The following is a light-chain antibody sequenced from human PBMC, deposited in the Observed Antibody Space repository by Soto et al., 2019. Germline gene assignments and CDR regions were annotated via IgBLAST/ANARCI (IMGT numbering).Light chain of an antibody. J-gene: IGLJ2*01. CDR2: GNS. V-gene: IGLV1-40*01. Sequence: QSVLTQPPSVSGAPGQRVTISCTGSSSNIGAGYDVHWYQQLPGTAPKLLIYGNSNRPSGVPDRFSGSKSGTSTCLAITGLQAEDEADYYCQSYDSSLSGSLVFGGGTKLTAL. CDR1: SSNIGAGYD. CDR3: QSYDSSLSGSLV.